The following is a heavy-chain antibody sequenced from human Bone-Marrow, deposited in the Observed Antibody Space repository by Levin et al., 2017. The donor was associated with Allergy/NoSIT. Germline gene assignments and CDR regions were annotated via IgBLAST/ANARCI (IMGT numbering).Heavy chain of an antibody. V-gene: IGHV3-15*01. Sequence: GGSLRLSCVASGFSFSDSVMNWVRQVPGKGLEWIGRIKSKRVGGAIDYSASVKGRFIISSDDSKATLYLRVDGLRAEDTGRYFGMSDPRYWGQGALVTVSS. CDR1: GFSFSDSV. CDR2: IKSKRVGGAI. J-gene: IGHJ4*02. CDR3: MSDPRY.